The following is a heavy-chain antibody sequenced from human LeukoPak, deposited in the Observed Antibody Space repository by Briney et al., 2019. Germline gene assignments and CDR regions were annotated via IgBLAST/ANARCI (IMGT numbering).Heavy chain of an antibody. CDR1: GGSFSRYY. CDR2: INHSGST. V-gene: IGHV4-34*01. CDR3: ARVSGRFTWYFDL. J-gene: IGHJ2*01. Sequence: SETLSLTCAVYGGSFSRYYWSWIRQPPGKGLEWIGEINHSGSTNYNPSLKSRVTISVDTSKNQFSLKLSSVTAADTAVYYCARVSGRFTWYFDLWGRGTLVTVSS.